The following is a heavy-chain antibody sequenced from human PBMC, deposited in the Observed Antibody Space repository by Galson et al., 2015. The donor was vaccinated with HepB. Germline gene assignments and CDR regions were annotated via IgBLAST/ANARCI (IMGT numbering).Heavy chain of an antibody. V-gene: IGHV3-74*01. J-gene: IGHJ5*01. CDR2: VHRDGSGT. Sequence: ALRLSCAVAGFTFSSHWMHWVRQAPGQGLVWVSRVHRDGSGTAYADSVNGRFPNSRADAKNTAHPQMNSLRAEDTALYFCARDPEARVLAVGDNWFDSWGQGIMVTVSS. CDR3: ARDPEARVLAVGDNWFDS. D-gene: IGHD2-15*01. CDR1: GFTFSSHW.